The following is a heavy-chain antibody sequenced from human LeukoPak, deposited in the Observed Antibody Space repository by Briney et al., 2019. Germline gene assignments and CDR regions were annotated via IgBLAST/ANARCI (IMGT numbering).Heavy chain of an antibody. J-gene: IGHJ6*03. Sequence: PGRSLRLSCAASGFTFDDYAMHWVRQAPGKGLEWVSSISWNSGIIGYADSVKGRFTVSRDNAKNSLYLQMNSLTTEDTALYYCTKDSHYGSGSYYHGRMDVWGKGTTVIVSS. CDR1: GFTFDDYA. CDR2: ISWNSGII. D-gene: IGHD3-10*01. V-gene: IGHV3-9*01. CDR3: TKDSHYGSGSYYHGRMDV.